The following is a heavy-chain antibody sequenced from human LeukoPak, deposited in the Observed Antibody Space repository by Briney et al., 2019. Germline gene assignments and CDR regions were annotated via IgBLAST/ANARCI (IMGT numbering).Heavy chain of an antibody. Sequence: ASVKVSCKASGYTFTSYGISWVRQAPGQGLEWMGWISAYNGNTNYAQKLQGRVTMTTDTSTSTAYMELRSLRSDDTAVYYCARDQRPQIRYFDWFDTPGAYYYYYMDVWGKGTTVTVSS. J-gene: IGHJ6*03. CDR2: ISAYNGNT. D-gene: IGHD3-9*01. CDR1: GYTFTSYG. V-gene: IGHV1-18*01. CDR3: ARDQRPQIRYFDWFDTPGAYYYYYMDV.